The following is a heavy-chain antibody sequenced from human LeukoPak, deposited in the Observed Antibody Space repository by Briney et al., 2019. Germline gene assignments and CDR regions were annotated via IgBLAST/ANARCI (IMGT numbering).Heavy chain of an antibody. CDR1: GGSISSYY. V-gene: IGHV4-4*07. J-gene: IGHJ6*03. D-gene: IGHD2-2*01. CDR2: IYTSGST. Sequence: SETLSLTCTVSGGSISSYYWSWIRQPAGKGLEWIGRIYTSGSTNYNPSLKSRVTMSVDTSKNQFSLKLSSVTAADTAVYYCARDLSYCSSTSCPTPYYYYYMDVWGKGTTVTVSS. CDR3: ARDLSYCSSTSCPTPYYYYYMDV.